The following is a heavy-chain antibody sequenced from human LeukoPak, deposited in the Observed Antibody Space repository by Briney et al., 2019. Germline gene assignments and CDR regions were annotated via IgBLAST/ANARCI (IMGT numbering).Heavy chain of an antibody. Sequence: PSETLSLTCAVYGGSFSGYYWSWIRQPPGKELEWIGEINHSGSTNYNPSLKSRVTISVDTSKNQFSLKLSSVTAADTAVYYCARPAGNRYDFWSGYYEGFDYWGQGTLVTISS. D-gene: IGHD3-3*01. CDR3: ARPAGNRYDFWSGYYEGFDY. CDR2: INHSGST. J-gene: IGHJ4*02. CDR1: GGSFSGYY. V-gene: IGHV4-34*01.